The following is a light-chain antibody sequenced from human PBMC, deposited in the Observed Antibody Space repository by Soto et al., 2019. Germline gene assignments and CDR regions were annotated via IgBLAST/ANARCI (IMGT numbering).Light chain of an antibody. Sequence: DIQMTQSPSSLSASVGDRVTITCRASQGIRNSLAWFQQKPGKAPKSLIYGASSLQSGVPLKFSGSGSGTDFTLTISSLQPEDFATYYCQQYNSYPFTFGGGTKVEIK. J-gene: IGKJ4*02. V-gene: IGKV1-16*02. CDR3: QQYNSYPFT. CDR2: GAS. CDR1: QGIRNS.